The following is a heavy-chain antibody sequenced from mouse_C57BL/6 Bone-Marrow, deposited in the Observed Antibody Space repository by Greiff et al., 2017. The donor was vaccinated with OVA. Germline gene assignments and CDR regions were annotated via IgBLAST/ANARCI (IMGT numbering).Heavy chain of an antibody. CDR2: IYIGNGYT. J-gene: IGHJ2*01. Sequence: VQLKQSGAELVRPGSSVKMSCKTSGYTFTSYGINWVKQRPGQGLEWIGYIYIGNGYTEYNAKFKGKATLTSDTSSTTAYMQLSSLTSEDSAIYCCAREEYYGTPDYWGQGTTLTVSS. D-gene: IGHD1-1*01. CDR3: AREEYYGTPDY. CDR1: GYTFTSYG. V-gene: IGHV1-58*01.